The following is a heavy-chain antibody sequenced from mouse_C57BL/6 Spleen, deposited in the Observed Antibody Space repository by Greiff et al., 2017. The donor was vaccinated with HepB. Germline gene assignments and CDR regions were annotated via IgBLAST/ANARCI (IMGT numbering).Heavy chain of an antibody. Sequence: QVQLLQPGAELVRPGTSVKLSCKASGYTFTSYWMHWVKQRPGQGLEWIGVIDPSDSYTNYNQKFKGKATLTVDTSSSTAYMQLSSLTSEDSAVYYCARLTYYSNYDMDYWGQGTSVTVSS. D-gene: IGHD2-5*01. CDR1: GYTFTSYW. V-gene: IGHV1-59*01. CDR2: IDPSDSYT. J-gene: IGHJ4*01. CDR3: ARLTYYSNYDMDY.